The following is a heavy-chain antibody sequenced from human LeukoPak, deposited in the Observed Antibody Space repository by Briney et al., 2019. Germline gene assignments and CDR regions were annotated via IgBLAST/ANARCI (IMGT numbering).Heavy chain of an antibody. CDR1: GYTFTSYD. V-gene: IGHV1-8*01. CDR3: AREGSFPYYYYYMDV. J-gene: IGHJ6*03. D-gene: IGHD2-15*01. CDR2: MNPNSGNT. Sequence: ASVKVSCKASGYTFTSYDINWVRQAPGQGLEWMGWMNPNSGNTGYAQKCQGRVTMTRNTSISTAYMELSSLRSEDTAVYYCAREGSFPYYYYYMDVWGKGTTVTVSS.